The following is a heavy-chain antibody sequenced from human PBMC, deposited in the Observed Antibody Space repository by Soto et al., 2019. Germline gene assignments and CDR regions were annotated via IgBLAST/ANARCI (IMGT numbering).Heavy chain of an antibody. J-gene: IGHJ6*02. V-gene: IGHV3-49*03. Sequence: PGGSLRLSCTASGFTFGDYAMSWFRQAPGKGLEWVGFIRSKAYGGTTEYAASVKGRFTISRDDSKSIAYLQMNSLKTEDTAVYYCTRDNGSHYYYYYGMDVWGQGTTVTVSS. CDR3: TRDNGSHYYYYYGMDV. CDR2: IRSKAYGGTT. D-gene: IGHD2-15*01. CDR1: GFTFGDYA.